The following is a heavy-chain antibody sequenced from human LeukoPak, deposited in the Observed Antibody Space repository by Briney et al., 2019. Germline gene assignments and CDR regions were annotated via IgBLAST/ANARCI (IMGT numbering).Heavy chain of an antibody. Sequence: GGSLRLSCATSGFIFSDYEMNWVRQAPGKGLEWVSYISSSGRTIFYADPVKGRFTISRDSAKKSVYLQMNSLRDEDTAVYYCARDGGGHSNGNDAFDIWGQGTMVTVSS. CDR3: ARDGGGHSNGNDAFDI. J-gene: IGHJ3*02. CDR2: ISSSGRTI. V-gene: IGHV3-48*03. D-gene: IGHD3-16*01. CDR1: GFIFSDYE.